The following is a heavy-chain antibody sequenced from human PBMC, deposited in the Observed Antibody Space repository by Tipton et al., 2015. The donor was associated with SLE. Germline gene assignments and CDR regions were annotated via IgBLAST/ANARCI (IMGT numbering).Heavy chain of an antibody. CDR2: IYYSGST. CDR3: ARGQGKQQLAKGWFDP. CDR1: GGSISSSSYY. J-gene: IGHJ5*02. D-gene: IGHD6-13*01. V-gene: IGHV4-39*07. Sequence: TLSLTCTVSGGSISSSSYYWGWIRQPPGKGLEWIGSIYYSGSTYYNPSLKSRVTISVDTSKNQFSLKLSSVTAADTAVYYCARGQGKQQLAKGWFDPWGQGTLVTVSS.